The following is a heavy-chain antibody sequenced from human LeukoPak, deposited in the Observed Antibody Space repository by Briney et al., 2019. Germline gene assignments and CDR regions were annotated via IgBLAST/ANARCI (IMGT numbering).Heavy chain of an antibody. V-gene: IGHV1-69*13. D-gene: IGHD6-13*01. J-gene: IGHJ3*02. CDR1: GGTFSSYA. CDR3: ARDRRIAAAGITDAFDI. CDR2: IIPIFGTA. Sequence: GASVKVSCKASGGTFSSYAISWVRQAPGQGLEWMGGIIPIFGTANYAQKFQGRVTITADESTSTAYMELSSLRSEDTAVYYCARDRRIAAAGITDAFDIWGQGTMVTVSS.